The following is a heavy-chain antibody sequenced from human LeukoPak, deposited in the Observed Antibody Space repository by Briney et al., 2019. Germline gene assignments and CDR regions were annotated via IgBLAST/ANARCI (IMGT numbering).Heavy chain of an antibody. D-gene: IGHD1-14*01. CDR1: GFTFGNSS. J-gene: IGHJ3*01. CDR3: VVVVEPPDSDGFDV. V-gene: IGHV3-74*01. CDR2: SNSDGSTT. Sequence: GGSLRLSCALSGFTFGNSSVHWVRPAPGEGLGWDSLSNSDGSTTTYADSVKGRFTISRDNARNTVSLQMNRLTIEDTAVYYCVVVVEPPDSDGFDVWGQGTMITVSS.